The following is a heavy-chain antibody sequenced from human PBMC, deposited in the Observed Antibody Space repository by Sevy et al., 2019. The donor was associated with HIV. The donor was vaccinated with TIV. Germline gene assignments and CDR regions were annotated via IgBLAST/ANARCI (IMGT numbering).Heavy chain of an antibody. Sequence: GGSLRLSCAASGFTFSSYSMNWVRQAPGKGLEWVSSISSSSSYIYYADSVKGRFTNSRDNAKNSLYLPMNSLRVEDAAVYYCARVRGKYSGYDPPCYWGQGTLVTVSS. CDR1: GFTFSSYS. V-gene: IGHV3-21*01. CDR3: ARVRGKYSGYDPPCY. J-gene: IGHJ4*02. CDR2: ISSSSSYI. D-gene: IGHD5-12*01.